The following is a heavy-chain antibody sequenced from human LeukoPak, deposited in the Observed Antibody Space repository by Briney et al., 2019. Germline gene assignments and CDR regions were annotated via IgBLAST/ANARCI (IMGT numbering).Heavy chain of an antibody. CDR2: IKQDGTEK. CDR3: ARAIDYGYPGGY. Sequence: GGSLRLSCVASGFTFGNFWMSWVRQAPGKWLEWVANIKQDGTEKYYVDSVKGRFTVSRDNAKNSLYLQMDSLRAEDTAVYYCARAIDYGYPGGYWGQGPLVTVTS. J-gene: IGHJ4*02. D-gene: IGHD4-17*01. V-gene: IGHV3-7*01. CDR1: GFTFGNFW.